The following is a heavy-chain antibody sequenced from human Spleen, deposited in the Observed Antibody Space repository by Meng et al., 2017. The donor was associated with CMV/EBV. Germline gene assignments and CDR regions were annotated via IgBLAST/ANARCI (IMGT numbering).Heavy chain of an antibody. CDR1: GFVFTTYW. Sequence: ESLKISCAASGFVFTTYWMGWVRQAPGKGLEWIGEINHSGSTNYNPSLKRRVTMSVDTSMNQFSLKLSSVTAADTAVYYCARQRRGLDPIATRRYFYYGMDVWGQGTTVTVSS. D-gene: IGHD6-6*01. J-gene: IGHJ6*02. CDR2: INHSGST. V-gene: IGHV4-34*01. CDR3: ARQRRGLDPIATRRYFYYGMDV.